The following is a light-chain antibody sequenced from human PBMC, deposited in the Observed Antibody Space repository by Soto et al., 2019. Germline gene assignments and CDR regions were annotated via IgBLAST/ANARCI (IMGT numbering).Light chain of an antibody. Sequence: DIVMTQSPDSLAVSLGERATINCRSSQSVLYSSNNKNYLAWYQQKPGQHPKLLVYWASTRESGVPDRFSGSWSGTDFTLTISSLQAEDVAVYHCQQYYSAPYTFGQGTKLEIK. CDR1: QSVLYSSNNKNY. J-gene: IGKJ2*01. V-gene: IGKV4-1*01. CDR3: QQYYSAPYT. CDR2: WAS.